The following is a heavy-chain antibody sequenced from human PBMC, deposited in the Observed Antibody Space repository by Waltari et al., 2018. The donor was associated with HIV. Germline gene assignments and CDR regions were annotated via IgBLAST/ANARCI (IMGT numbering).Heavy chain of an antibody. Sequence: EVQLVESGGGLVQPGGSLRLSCAASGSTFSSHWMHWVRQAPGKGLVWVSRINSDGSSTNYADSVKGRFTISRDNAKNTVYLQMNSLRAEDTALYYCASLYNYVWGSPPPFDYWGQGTLVTVSS. CDR1: GSTFSSHW. J-gene: IGHJ4*02. CDR3: ASLYNYVWGSPPPFDY. CDR2: INSDGSST. V-gene: IGHV3-74*01. D-gene: IGHD3-16*01.